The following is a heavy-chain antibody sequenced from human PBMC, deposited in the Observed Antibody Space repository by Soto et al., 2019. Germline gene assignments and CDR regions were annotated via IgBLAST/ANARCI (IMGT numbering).Heavy chain of an antibody. V-gene: IGHV3-11*01. CDR1: GFTFSDYQ. J-gene: IGHJ4*02. CDR3: GRDLGHYDSSGYFDY. Sequence: GGSLRLSCAASGFTFSDYQMSWIRQAPGKGLEWVSYISSSGSIISYADSVRGRFTISRDNAKNSLYLQVNSLRAEDTAVYHFGRDLGHYDSSGYFDYWGQGTLVTVSS. CDR2: ISSSGSII. D-gene: IGHD3-22*01.